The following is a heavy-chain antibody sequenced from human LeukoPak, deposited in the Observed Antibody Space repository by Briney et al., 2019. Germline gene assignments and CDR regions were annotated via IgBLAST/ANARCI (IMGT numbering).Heavy chain of an antibody. CDR3: ATSGHGTTFAGVEY. Sequence: ASVKVSCMVAGYTLTVLSMHWVRQAPGKGRGWMGGFDPEDGETIYAQKFQGRVTMTEDTSTDTAYMELRSLRSEDTAVYYCATSGHGTTFAGVEYWGQGTLVTVSS. J-gene: IGHJ4*02. V-gene: IGHV1-24*01. D-gene: IGHD3-16*01. CDR2: FDPEDGET. CDR1: GYTLTVLS.